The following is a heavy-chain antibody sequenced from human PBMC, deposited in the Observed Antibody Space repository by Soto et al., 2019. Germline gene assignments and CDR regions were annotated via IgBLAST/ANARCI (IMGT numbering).Heavy chain of an antibody. CDR2: IYWDDDK. D-gene: IGHD6-19*01. Sequence: QITLKESGPTLVKPTQTLTLTCTFSGFSLSTSGVGVGWIRQPPGKALEWLALIYWDDDKRYSPSLKSRLTITNDTSKNQVVLTMTNMDPVDTATYYCAHSLSAVAGRLYYFDYWGQGTLVTVSS. J-gene: IGHJ4*02. CDR1: GFSLSTSGVG. V-gene: IGHV2-5*02. CDR3: AHSLSAVAGRLYYFDY.